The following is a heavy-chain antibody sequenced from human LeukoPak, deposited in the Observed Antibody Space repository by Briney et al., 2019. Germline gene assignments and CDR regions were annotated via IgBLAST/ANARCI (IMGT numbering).Heavy chain of an antibody. D-gene: IGHD3-22*01. V-gene: IGHV4-34*01. CDR1: GGSFSGYY. Sequence: SETLSLTCAVYGGSFSGYYWSWIRQPPGKGLEWIGSIYYSGSTYYNPSLKSRVTISVDTSKNQFSLKLSSVTAADTAVYYCARVLPLITMIVVVKLTCAFDIWGQGTMVTVSS. J-gene: IGHJ3*02. CDR2: IYYSGST. CDR3: ARVLPLITMIVVVKLTCAFDI.